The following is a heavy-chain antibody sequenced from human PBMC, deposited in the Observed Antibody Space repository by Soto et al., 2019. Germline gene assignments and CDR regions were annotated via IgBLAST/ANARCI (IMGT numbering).Heavy chain of an antibody. CDR3: ARGNHRWLQLWYFDL. CDR1: GGTFSSYT. J-gene: IGHJ2*01. D-gene: IGHD5-12*01. V-gene: IGHV1-69*12. Sequence: QVQLVQSGAEVKKPGSSLTVSCKASGGTFSSYTISWVRQAPGQGLEWMGGIIPIFGTANYAQKFQGRVTITADESTRTAYMELSSLRSEDTAVYYCARGNHRWLQLWYFDLWGRGTLVTVSS. CDR2: IIPIFGTA.